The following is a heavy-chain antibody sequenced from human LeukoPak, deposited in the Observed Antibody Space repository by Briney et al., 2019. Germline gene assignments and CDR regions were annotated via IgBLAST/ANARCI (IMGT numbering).Heavy chain of an antibody. CDR2: ISGSGGST. D-gene: IGHD3-10*01. CDR1: GFTLSSYA. Sequence: PGGSLRLSCAASGFTLSSYAMSWVRQAPGKGLEWVSAISGSGGSTYYAGSVKGRFTISRDNSKNTLYLQMNSLRAEDTAVYYCAKNLWFGGAFDYWGQGTLVTVSS. V-gene: IGHV3-23*01. CDR3: AKNLWFGGAFDY. J-gene: IGHJ4*02.